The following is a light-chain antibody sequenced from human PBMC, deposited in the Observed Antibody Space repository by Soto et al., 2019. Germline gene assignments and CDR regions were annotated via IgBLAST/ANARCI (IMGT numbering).Light chain of an antibody. CDR2: EVS. CDR1: SSDVGGHNY. CDR3: SSTAGNNNLV. Sequence: QSVLTQSPSASGSPGQSVTISCTGTSSDVGGHNYVSWYQHHPGKAPKLIIYEVSKRPSGVPDRFSGSKSANTASLTVSGLQAEDEAIYYCSSTAGNNNLVFGGGTKLTVL. V-gene: IGLV2-8*01. J-gene: IGLJ3*02.